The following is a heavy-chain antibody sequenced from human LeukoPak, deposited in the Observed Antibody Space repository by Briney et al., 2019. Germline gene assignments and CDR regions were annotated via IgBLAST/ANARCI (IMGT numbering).Heavy chain of an antibody. CDR3: AKGGYCSATRCYVGKGMDD. J-gene: IGHJ4*02. CDR2: ISNSGSTM. V-gene: IGHV3-48*03. CDR1: GFTFSSYE. Sequence: GGSLRLSCVASGFTFSSYEMNWVRQAPGKGLEWVSYISNSGSTMYYADSVKGRFTISRDNAKNSLYLQMNSLRAEDTAAYYCAKGGYCSATRCYVGKGMDDWGQGTLVTVSS. D-gene: IGHD2-2*01.